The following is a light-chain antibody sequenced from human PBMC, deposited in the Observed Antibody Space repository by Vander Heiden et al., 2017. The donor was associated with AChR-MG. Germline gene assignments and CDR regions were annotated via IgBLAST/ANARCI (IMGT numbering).Light chain of an antibody. Sequence: QSALTQPASVSGSPGQSISISCTGPSSDVRTSYIVSWYQHHPGKAPKAMIYEDTERPSGVSNRFSGSKSGNTASLTISGLQAEDEADYYCCSFVGTDVLFGGGTKLTVL. V-gene: IGLV2-23*01. CDR2: EDT. CDR1: SSDVRTSYI. CDR3: CSFVGTDVL. J-gene: IGLJ3*02.